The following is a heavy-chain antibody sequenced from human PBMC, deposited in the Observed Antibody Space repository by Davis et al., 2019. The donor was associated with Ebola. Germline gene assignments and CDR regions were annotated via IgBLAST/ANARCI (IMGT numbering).Heavy chain of an antibody. CDR3: ARGGQLGLMGWGY. V-gene: IGHV1-3*01. D-gene: IGHD6-6*01. J-gene: IGHJ4*02. CDR1: GYTFTSYA. Sequence: ASVQVSCKASGYTFTSYAMHWVRQAPGQRLEWMGWINAGNGNTKYSQKFQGRVTITRDTSASTAYMELSSLRSEDTAVYYCARGGQLGLMGWGYWGQGTLVTVSS. CDR2: INAGNGNT.